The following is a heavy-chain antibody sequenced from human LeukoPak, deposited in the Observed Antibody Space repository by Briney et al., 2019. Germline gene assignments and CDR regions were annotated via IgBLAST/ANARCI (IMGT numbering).Heavy chain of an antibody. CDR3: ARGKYNWNYYYYMDV. J-gene: IGHJ6*03. CDR2: INPNSGGT. Sequence: GASVKVSCKASGYTFTGYYMHWVRQAPGQGLEWMGRINPNSGGTNYAQKFQGRVTMTRDTSISTAYMELSRLRSDDTAVYYCARGKYNWNYYYYMDVWGKGTTVTVSS. D-gene: IGHD1-20*01. V-gene: IGHV1-2*06. CDR1: GYTFTGYY.